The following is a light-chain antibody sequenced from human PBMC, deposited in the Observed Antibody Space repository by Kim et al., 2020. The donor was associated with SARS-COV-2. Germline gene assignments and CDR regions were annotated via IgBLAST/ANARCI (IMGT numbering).Light chain of an antibody. V-gene: IGLV3-1*01. CDR1: KLGDKY. CDR2: QDS. CDR3: QAWDSSTA. Sequence: ELTQPPSVSVSPGQTASITCSGDKLGDKYACWYQQKPGQSPVLVIYQDSKRPSGIPERFSGSNSGNTATLTISGTQAMDEADYYCQAWDSSTAFGGGT. J-gene: IGLJ2*01.